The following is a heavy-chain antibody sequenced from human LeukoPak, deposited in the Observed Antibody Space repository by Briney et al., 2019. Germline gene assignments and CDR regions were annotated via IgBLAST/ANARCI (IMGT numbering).Heavy chain of an antibody. J-gene: IGHJ4*02. V-gene: IGHV3-9*01. Sequence: GGSLRLSCAASGFTFDVYAMHWVRQAPGKGLEWVSGISWNGGSIGYADSVKGRFTISRDNAKNSLYLQMNSLRAEDTALYYCAKDIRFWESAVDYWGQGTMVTVSS. D-gene: IGHD3-3*01. CDR2: ISWNGGSI. CDR1: GFTFDVYA. CDR3: AKDIRFWESAVDY.